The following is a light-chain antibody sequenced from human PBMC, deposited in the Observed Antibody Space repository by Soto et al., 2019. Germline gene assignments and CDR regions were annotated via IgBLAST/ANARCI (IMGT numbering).Light chain of an antibody. V-gene: IGLV2-14*01. CDR1: SSDVGGYNY. J-gene: IGLJ1*01. CDR3: SSYTSSSLPYV. Sequence: QSVLTQPASVSGSPGQSITISCTGTSSDVGGYNYVSWYQQHPGKAPKLMIYDVSNRPSGVSNRFSGSKSGNTASLTISGLQAEDEADYYCSSYTSSSLPYVFGTGTRSPS. CDR2: DVS.